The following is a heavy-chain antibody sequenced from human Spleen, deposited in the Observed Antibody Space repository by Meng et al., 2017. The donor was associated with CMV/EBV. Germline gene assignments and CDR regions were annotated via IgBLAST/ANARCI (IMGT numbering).Heavy chain of an antibody. CDR2: INSDGSST. CDR1: GFTFSSYW. CDR3: AKDGGGWDY. D-gene: IGHD3-16*01. V-gene: IGHV3-74*01. Sequence: GESLKISCAASGFTFSSYWMHWVRQAPGKGLVWVSRINSDGSSTSYADSVKGRFTISRDNSKNTLYLQMNSLRAEDTAVYYCAKDGGGWDYWGQGTLVTVSS. J-gene: IGHJ4*02.